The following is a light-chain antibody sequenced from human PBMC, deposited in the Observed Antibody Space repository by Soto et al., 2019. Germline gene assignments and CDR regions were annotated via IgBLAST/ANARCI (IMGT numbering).Light chain of an antibody. V-gene: IGLV2-11*01. CDR1: SSDVGGYNY. J-gene: IGLJ2*01. CDR2: DVS. CDR3: CSYAGSYRGVV. Sequence: QSALTQPRSVSGSPGQSVTISCTGTSSDVGGYNYVSWYQQHPGKAPKLMIYDVSKRPSGVPDRFSGSKSGNTASLTISGPQAEDEADYYCCSYAGSYRGVVFGGGTQLTVL.